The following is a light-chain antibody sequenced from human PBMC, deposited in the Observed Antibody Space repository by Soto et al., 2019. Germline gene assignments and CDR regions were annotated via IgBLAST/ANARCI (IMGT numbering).Light chain of an antibody. Sequence: QSVLTQPPSVSAAPGQKVIISCSGSSSNVGNNYVSWYQQLPGTDPTILIYDNDKRPSGIPYRFSCANSGTTATLGITGLQTGDEADYYCGTWDSSLSTYVFGTGTKVTVL. CDR2: DND. V-gene: IGLV1-51*01. CDR1: SSNVGNNY. CDR3: GTWDSSLSTYV. J-gene: IGLJ1*01.